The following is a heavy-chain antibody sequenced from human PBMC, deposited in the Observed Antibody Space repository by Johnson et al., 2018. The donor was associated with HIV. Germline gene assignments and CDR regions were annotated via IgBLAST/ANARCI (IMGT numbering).Heavy chain of an antibody. J-gene: IGHJ3*02. V-gene: IGHV3-30*03. CDR1: GFTVSSNY. CDR2: ISYDGSNK. Sequence: QVQLVESGGGVVQPGGSLRLSCAASGFTVSSNYMSWVRQAPGKGLEWMAVISYDGSNKFYADSLKGRFSISRDNSNNTLYLQMNSLRPEDTAVYYCARDLHYYGRDDAFDIWGQGTMVTVSS. D-gene: IGHD3-10*01. CDR3: ARDLHYYGRDDAFDI.